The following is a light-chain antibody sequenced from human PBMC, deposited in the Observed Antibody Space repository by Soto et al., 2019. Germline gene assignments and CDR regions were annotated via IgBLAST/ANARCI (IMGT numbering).Light chain of an antibody. CDR1: QSINSN. J-gene: IGKJ4*01. Sequence: EIVMTQAPATLSGSPGERATLSCRASQSINSNLAWYQQKPGQAPRLLVFGASTRATGIPARFSGSGSGTEFTLPISSLQSDDFAISYCQQYNTWPPLAFGGGTKVDI. V-gene: IGKV3-15*01. CDR2: GAS. CDR3: QQYNTWPPLA.